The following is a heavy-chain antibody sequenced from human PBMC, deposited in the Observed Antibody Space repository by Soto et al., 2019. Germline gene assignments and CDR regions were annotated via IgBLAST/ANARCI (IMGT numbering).Heavy chain of an antibody. D-gene: IGHD5-12*01. V-gene: IGHV3-21*01. J-gene: IGHJ4*02. CDR3: ARGYSGYASSHDF. Sequence: GGSLRLSCAVSGFTFSTYTMNWVRQASGKGLEWVSSISGSSTYIYYADSVKGRFTISRDNAKNSLYLQMNSLRAEDTAVYYCARGYSGYASSHDFWGQGALVTVSS. CDR2: ISGSSTYI. CDR1: GFTFSTYT.